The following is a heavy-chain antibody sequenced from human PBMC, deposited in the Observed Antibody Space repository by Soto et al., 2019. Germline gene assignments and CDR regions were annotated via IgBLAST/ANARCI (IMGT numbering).Heavy chain of an antibody. Sequence: SETLSLTCAVYGGSCSGYYWSWIRQPPGKGLEWIGEINHSGSTNYNPSLKSRVTISVDTSKNQFSLKLSSVTAADTAVYYCARLPPPYSSGWYFDYWGQGTLVTVSS. CDR2: INHSGST. D-gene: IGHD6-19*01. V-gene: IGHV4-34*01. J-gene: IGHJ4*02. CDR1: GGSCSGYY. CDR3: ARLPPPYSSGWYFDY.